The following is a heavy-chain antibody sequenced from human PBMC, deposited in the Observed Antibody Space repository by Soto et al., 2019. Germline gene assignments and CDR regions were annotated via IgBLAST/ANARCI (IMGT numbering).Heavy chain of an antibody. D-gene: IGHD2-8*01. CDR2: VSANNGHT. V-gene: IGHV1-18*01. CDR1: GFTCSNYG. Sequence: ASVKVSCKASGFTCSNYGLNWVRQPPRQWREWMGWVSANNGHTNYAQNLQGRVSMTTDTSTSTAYMELRGLRFDDTAVYYCARDIESVTAKHFFYYYAMDVWGQGTTVTVSS. J-gene: IGHJ6*02. CDR3: ARDIESVTAKHFFYYYAMDV.